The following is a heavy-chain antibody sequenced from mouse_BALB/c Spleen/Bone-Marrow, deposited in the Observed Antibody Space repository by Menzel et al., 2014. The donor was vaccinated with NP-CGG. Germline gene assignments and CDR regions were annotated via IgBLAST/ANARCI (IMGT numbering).Heavy chain of an antibody. CDR1: GYTFXSYV. Sequence: EVHLVESGPELVKPGASVKMSCKASGYTFXSYVMHWVKQKPGQGLEWIGYINPYNDGTKYNEKFKGKATLTSDKSSSTAYMELSSLTSEDSAVYYCARWRYPYAMDYWGQGTSVTVSS. V-gene: IGHV1-14*01. CDR2: INPYNDGT. CDR3: ARWRYPYAMDY. J-gene: IGHJ4*01. D-gene: IGHD5-1-1*01.